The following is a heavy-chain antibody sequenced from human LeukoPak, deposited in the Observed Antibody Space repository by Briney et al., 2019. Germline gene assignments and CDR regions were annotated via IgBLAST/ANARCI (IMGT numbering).Heavy chain of an antibody. J-gene: IGHJ5*02. D-gene: IGHD3-3*01. CDR1: GFTFSNAW. V-gene: IGHV3-15*01. CDR2: IKSKTDGGTT. CDR3: ARDPITIFGVVITPNWFDP. Sequence: PGGSLRLSCAASGFTFSNAWMSWVRQAPGKGLEWVGRIKSKTDGGTTDYAAPVKGRFTISRDNAKNSLYLQMNSLRAEDTAVYYCARDPITIFGVVITPNWFDPWGQGTLVTVSS.